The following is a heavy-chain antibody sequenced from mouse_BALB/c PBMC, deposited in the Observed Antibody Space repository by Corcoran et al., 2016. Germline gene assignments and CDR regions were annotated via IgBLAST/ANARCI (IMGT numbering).Heavy chain of an antibody. V-gene: IGHV14-3*02. CDR3: ARSARATGPWFAY. Sequence: EVQLQQSGAELVKPGASVKLSCTASGFNIKDTYMHWVKQRPEQGLEWIGRIDPANGNTKYDPKFQGKATITADTSSNTAYLQLSSLTSEGTAVYYCARSARATGPWFAYWGQGTLVTVSA. J-gene: IGHJ3*01. D-gene: IGHD3-1*01. CDR1: GFNIKDTY. CDR2: IDPANGNT.